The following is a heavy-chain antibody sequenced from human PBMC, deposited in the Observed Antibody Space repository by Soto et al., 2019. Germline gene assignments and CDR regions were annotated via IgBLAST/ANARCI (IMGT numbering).Heavy chain of an antibody. D-gene: IGHD6-13*01. J-gene: IGHJ4*02. CDR1: GGTFSSYA. CDR2: IIPIFGTA. Sequence: GASVKVSCKASGGTFSSYAISWVRQAPGQGLEWMGGIIPIFGTANYAQKFQGRVTITADESTSTAYMELSSLRSEDTAVYYCARGPPTWAAAHIFDYWGQGTLVTVSS. V-gene: IGHV1-69*13. CDR3: ARGPPTWAAAHIFDY.